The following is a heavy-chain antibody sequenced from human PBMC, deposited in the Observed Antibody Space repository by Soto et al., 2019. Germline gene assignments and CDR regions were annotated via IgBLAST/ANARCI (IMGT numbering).Heavy chain of an antibody. Sequence: SETLSLTCTVSDDSITSGAYYWGLIRQPPGKGLEWIGTIQYRGSTYYNPSLKSRVTMSLDTSKNQYSLRLSSVTAADTAVYFCAGMSWFGDLLFDYWGPGTLVTVSS. CDR3: AGMSWFGDLLFDY. CDR1: DDSITSGAYY. V-gene: IGHV4-39*01. D-gene: IGHD3-10*01. J-gene: IGHJ4*02. CDR2: IQYRGST.